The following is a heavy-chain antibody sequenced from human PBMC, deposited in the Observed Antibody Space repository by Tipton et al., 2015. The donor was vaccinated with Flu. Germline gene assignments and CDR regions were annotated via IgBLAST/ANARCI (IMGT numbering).Heavy chain of an antibody. D-gene: IGHD3-10*01. CDR1: GYSISSGYY. V-gene: IGHV4-61*02. Sequence: TLSLTCAVSGYSISSGYYWGWIRQPAGKGLEWIGRIYTSGSTNYNPSLKSRVTISVDTSKNQFSLKLSSVTAADTAVYYCASTYYYGSGSYYEFWGQGTLVTVSS. CDR2: IYTSGST. CDR3: ASTYYYGSGSYYEF. J-gene: IGHJ4*01.